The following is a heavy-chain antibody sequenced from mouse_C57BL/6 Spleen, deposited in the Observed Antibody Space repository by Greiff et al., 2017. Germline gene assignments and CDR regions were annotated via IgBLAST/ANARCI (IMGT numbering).Heavy chain of an antibody. V-gene: IGHV1-39*01. Sequence: EVQLQQSGPELVKPGASVKISCKASGYSFTDYNMNWVKQSNGKSLEWIGVINPNNGTTSYNQKFKGKATLTVDQSSSTAYMQLKSLTSEDSAVYYCARYLYYGSSYGMDYWGQGTSVTVSS. CDR1: GYSFTDYN. CDR3: ARYLYYGSSYGMDY. CDR2: INPNNGTT. J-gene: IGHJ4*01. D-gene: IGHD1-1*01.